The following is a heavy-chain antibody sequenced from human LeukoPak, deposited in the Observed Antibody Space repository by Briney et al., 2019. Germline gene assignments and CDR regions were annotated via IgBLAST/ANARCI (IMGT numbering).Heavy chain of an antibody. CDR3: ARLWFGELSDLSFDY. Sequence: GGSLRLSCAASGFTVSSNYMSWVRQAPGKGLEWVSVIYSGGSTYYADSVKGRFTISRDNSKNTLYLQMNSLRSDDTAVYYCARLWFGELSDLSFDYWGQGTLVTVSS. J-gene: IGHJ4*02. CDR2: IYSGGST. CDR1: GFTVSSNY. V-gene: IGHV3-66*04. D-gene: IGHD3-10*01.